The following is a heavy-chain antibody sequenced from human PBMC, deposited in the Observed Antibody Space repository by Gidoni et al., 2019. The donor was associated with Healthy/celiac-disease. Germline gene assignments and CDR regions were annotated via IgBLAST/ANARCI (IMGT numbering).Heavy chain of an antibody. V-gene: IGHV3-21*01. CDR3: ARDGAYYYYGMDV. CDR2: ISSSSSYI. J-gene: IGHJ6*02. Sequence: EVQLVESGGGLVKPGGSLRLSCAASGFTFSSYSMNWVRQAPGKGLAWGSSISSSSSYIYYADSVKGRFTISRDNAKNSRYLQMNSLRAEDTAVYYCARDGAYYYYGMDVWGQGTTVTVSS. D-gene: IGHD3-16*01. CDR1: GFTFSSYS.